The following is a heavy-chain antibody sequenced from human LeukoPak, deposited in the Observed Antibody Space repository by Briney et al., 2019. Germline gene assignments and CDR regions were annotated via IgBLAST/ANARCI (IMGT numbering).Heavy chain of an antibody. CDR1: GGSITSHY. J-gene: IGHJ4*02. CDR3: ARSVYPQYYFDY. V-gene: IGHV4-59*11. CDR2: INHNGYS. D-gene: IGHD3-16*01. Sequence: SETLSLTCTVSGGSITSHYWNWIRQPPGKGLEWIGYINHNGYSNSNPSLKSRVTISRDTSKNQFSLKLNSVTAADTVVYYCARSVYPQYYFDYWGQATLFT.